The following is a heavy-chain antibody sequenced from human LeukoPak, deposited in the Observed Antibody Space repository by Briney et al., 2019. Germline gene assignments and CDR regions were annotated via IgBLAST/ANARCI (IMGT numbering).Heavy chain of an antibody. Sequence: QPGGSLRLSCAASGFTVSSNYMSWVRQAPGKGLEWVSVIYSGGSTYYADSVKGRFTISRDNSKNTLYLRMNSLRAEDTAVYYCARDSSGWNYYYYGMDVWGQGTTVTVSS. J-gene: IGHJ6*02. D-gene: IGHD6-19*01. V-gene: IGHV3-53*01. CDR1: GFTVSSNY. CDR2: IYSGGST. CDR3: ARDSSGWNYYYYGMDV.